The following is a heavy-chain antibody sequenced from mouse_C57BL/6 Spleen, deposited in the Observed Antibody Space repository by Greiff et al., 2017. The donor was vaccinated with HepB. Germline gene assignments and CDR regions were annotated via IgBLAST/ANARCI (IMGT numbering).Heavy chain of an antibody. V-gene: IGHV1-39*01. CDR2: INPNYGTT. J-gene: IGHJ4*01. Sequence: VQLQQSGPELVKPGASVKISCKASGYSFTDYNMNWVKQSNGKSLEWIGVINPNYGTTSYNQKFKGKATLTVDQSSSTAYMQLNSLTSEDSAVYYCTRERYYGSSYDAMDYWGQGTSVTVSS. D-gene: IGHD1-1*01. CDR3: TRERYYGSSYDAMDY. CDR1: GYSFTDYN.